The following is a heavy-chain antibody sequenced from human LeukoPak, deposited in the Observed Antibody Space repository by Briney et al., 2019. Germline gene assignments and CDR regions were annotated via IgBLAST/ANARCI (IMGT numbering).Heavy chain of an antibody. CDR3: ARLSEMFRGPQVIYYFDY. D-gene: IGHD3-10*01. V-gene: IGHV3-48*04. J-gene: IGHJ4*02. CDR2: ISSSGSTI. Sequence: GGPLRLSCAASGFTFSSYSMNWVRQAPGKGLEWVSYISSSGSTIYYADSVKGRFTISRDYARNSLYLQLNSLGAEDTAVYYCARLSEMFRGPQVIYYFDYWGQGTLVTVSS. CDR1: GFTFSSYS.